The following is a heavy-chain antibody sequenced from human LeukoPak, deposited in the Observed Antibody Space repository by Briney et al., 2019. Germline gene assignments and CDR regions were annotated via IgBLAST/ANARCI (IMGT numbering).Heavy chain of an antibody. CDR3: AKVRYDSGGYYPTIYY. CDR1: GFTFSSYA. Sequence: GGSLRLSCAASGFTFSSYAMSWVRQAPGKGLEWVSAISGSGGSTYYADSVKGRFTISRDNSKNTLYLQMNSLRAEDTAVYYCAKVRYDSGGYYPTIYYGGQGTLVTVSS. V-gene: IGHV3-23*01. J-gene: IGHJ4*02. CDR2: ISGSGGST. D-gene: IGHD3-22*01.